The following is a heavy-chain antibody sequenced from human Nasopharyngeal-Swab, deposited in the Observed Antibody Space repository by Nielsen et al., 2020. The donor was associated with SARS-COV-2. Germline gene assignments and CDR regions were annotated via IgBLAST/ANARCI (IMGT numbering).Heavy chain of an antibody. CDR3: ASLRFLEWLVFPPLDADAFDI. Sequence: GESLKISCAASGFTFSSYGMHWVRQAPGKGLEWLAVIWYDGSNTYYADSVKGRFTISRDNSKNTLYLQMNSLRAEDTAVYYCASLRFLEWLVFPPLDADAFDIWGQGTMVTVSS. CDR1: GFTFSSYG. D-gene: IGHD3-3*01. V-gene: IGHV3-33*01. CDR2: IWYDGSNT. J-gene: IGHJ3*02.